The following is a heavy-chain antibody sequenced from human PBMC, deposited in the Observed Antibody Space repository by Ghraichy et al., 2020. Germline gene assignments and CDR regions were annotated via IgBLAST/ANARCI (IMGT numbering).Heavy chain of an antibody. CDR3: ARTLPRVVLRFLDL. Sequence: ASVKVSCKASGYTFTSYDIHWVRQAPGQGLEWMGRINPYSGDTNYAQKLQGRVTMTTDTSISTAYMELSRLRSDDTAVYYCARTLPRVVLRFLDLWGQGTTDTVSS. D-gene: IGHD3-3*01. CDR2: INPYSGDT. J-gene: IGHJ6*02. V-gene: IGHV1-2*06. CDR1: GYTFTSYD.